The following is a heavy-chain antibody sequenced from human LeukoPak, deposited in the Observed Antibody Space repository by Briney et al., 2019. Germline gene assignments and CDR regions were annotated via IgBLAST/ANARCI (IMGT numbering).Heavy chain of an antibody. D-gene: IGHD4-17*01. J-gene: IGHJ3*02. CDR2: IWYDGSNK. CDR3: ARPLMTTATVGHAFDS. Sequence: GGSLILSCAASGFTYSSYGMHWVRQAPGKGQQGVAVIWYDGSNKYYAGSVKGRFTISRDNSKNTLYLQMNSLRAEDTAVYYCARPLMTTATVGHAFDSWGQGTMVTVSS. V-gene: IGHV3-33*01. CDR1: GFTYSSYG.